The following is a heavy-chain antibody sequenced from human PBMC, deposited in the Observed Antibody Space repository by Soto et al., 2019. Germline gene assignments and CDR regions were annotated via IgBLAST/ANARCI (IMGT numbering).Heavy chain of an antibody. Sequence: GGSLRLSCAASGFTFSSYAMSWVRQAPGKGLEWVSAISGSGGSTYYADSVKGRFTISRDNSKNTLYLQMNSLRAEDTAVDYCAKDVGDYGLLMAYWGQGTLVTVSS. CDR1: GFTFSSYA. CDR2: ISGSGGST. CDR3: AKDVGDYGLLMAY. V-gene: IGHV3-23*01. D-gene: IGHD4-17*01. J-gene: IGHJ4*02.